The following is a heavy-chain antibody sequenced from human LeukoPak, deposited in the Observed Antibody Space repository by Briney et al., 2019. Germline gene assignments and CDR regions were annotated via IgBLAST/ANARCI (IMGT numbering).Heavy chain of an antibody. CDR1: GYTFTGYY. Sequence: VSVKVSCKASGYTFTGYYMHWVRQAPGQGLELMGRINPNSGGTNYAQKFQGRVTMTRDTSISTAYMELSRLRSDDTAVYYCATYYCDSSGYSLPGYWGQGTLVTVSS. D-gene: IGHD3-22*01. CDR3: ATYYCDSSGYSLPGY. J-gene: IGHJ4*02. V-gene: IGHV1-2*06. CDR2: INPNSGGT.